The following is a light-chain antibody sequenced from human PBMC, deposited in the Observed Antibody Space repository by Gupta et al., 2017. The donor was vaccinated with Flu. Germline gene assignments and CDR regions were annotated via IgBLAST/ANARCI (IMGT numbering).Light chain of an antibody. V-gene: IGLV3-21*02. J-gene: IGLJ1*01. CDR2: DGY. CDR1: DILTYS. CDR3: HVWDTVNDVYV. Sequence: SVAPGGTATLQCEGEDILTYSVHWSQQKPGQAPVLVAYDGYDRPSGIPDRFSGSKATLTISRVEVGDEADYYCHVWDTVNDVYVFGPGTKLTVL.